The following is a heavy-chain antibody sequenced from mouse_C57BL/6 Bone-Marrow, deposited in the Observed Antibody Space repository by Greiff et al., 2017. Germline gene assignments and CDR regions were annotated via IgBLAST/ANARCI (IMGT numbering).Heavy chain of an antibody. D-gene: IGHD2-3*01. CDR2: IVPNSGGT. CDR3: GRMGRFAD. CDR1: GYTFTSYW. Sequence: QVQLQQPGAELVKPGASVKLSCKASGYTFTSYWMHWVKQRPGRGLEWIGRIVPNSGGTKYNEKFKGKDTLTADKPSSTAYMQLSSLTSDDFAVYSCGRMGRFADWGKGTLVTVSA. J-gene: IGHJ3*01. V-gene: IGHV1-72*01.